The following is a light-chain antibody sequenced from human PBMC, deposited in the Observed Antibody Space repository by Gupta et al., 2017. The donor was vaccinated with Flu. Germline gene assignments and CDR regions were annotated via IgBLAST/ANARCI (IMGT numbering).Light chain of an antibody. CDR2: GAS. V-gene: IGKV3-20*01. CDR1: QSVSSSY. CDR3: QQYAGSVWT. J-gene: IGKJ1*01. Sequence: EFVLTQSPGTLSLSPGERATLSCRASQSVSSSYLAWYQQRPGQAPRLLIYGASTRATGIADRFSGSGSGTDFTLTISRLEPEDFAVYFCQQYAGSVWTFGQGTRVEIK.